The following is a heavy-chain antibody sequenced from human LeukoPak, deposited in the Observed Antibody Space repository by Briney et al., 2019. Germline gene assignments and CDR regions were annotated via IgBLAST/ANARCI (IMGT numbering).Heavy chain of an antibody. CDR1: GGSISSYY. Sequence: SETLSLTCTVSGGSISSYYWSWIRQPAGKGLEWIGRMYTSGSTYYNPSLKSRVAMSLDTSKNLFSLKLSSVTAADTAVYYCAGEGFYDVYYMDVWGKGTTVTVSS. D-gene: IGHD2/OR15-2a*01. J-gene: IGHJ6*03. CDR3: AGEGFYDVYYMDV. V-gene: IGHV4-4*07. CDR2: MYTSGST.